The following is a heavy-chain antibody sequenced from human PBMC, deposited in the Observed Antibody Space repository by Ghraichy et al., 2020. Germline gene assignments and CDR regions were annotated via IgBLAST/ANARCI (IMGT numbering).Heavy chain of an antibody. CDR2: ISGSGGST. D-gene: IGHD3-16*01. V-gene: IGHV3-23*01. J-gene: IGHJ4*02. Sequence: GGSLRLSCAASGFTFSNYDMSWVRQAPGKGLEWVAVISGSGGSTYYADSVKRRFTISRENSKNTLYLQMNSLRAEDTAIYYCGKREGGGHFDYWGQGTLVTVSS. CDR3: GKREGGGHFDY. CDR1: GFTFSNYD.